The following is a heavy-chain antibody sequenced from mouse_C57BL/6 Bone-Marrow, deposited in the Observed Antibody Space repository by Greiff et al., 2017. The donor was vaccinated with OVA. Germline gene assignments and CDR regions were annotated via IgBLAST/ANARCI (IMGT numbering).Heavy chain of an antibody. CDR2: IYPRSGNT. Sequence: VQLQQSGAELARPGASVKLSCKASGYTFTSYGISWVKQRTGQGLEWIGEIYPRSGNTYYNEKFKGKATLTADKSSSTAYMELRSLTSEDSAVYFCARFCDYAFYYAMDYWGQGTSVTVSS. CDR3: ARFCDYAFYYAMDY. CDR1: GYTFTSYG. J-gene: IGHJ4*01. V-gene: IGHV1-81*01. D-gene: IGHD2-4*01.